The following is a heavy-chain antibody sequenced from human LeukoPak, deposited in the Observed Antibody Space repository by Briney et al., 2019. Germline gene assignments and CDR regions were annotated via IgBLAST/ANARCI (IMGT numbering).Heavy chain of an antibody. CDR3: AKGWFWGGYFDY. CDR1: GCTFDDYA. V-gene: IGHV3-9*01. Sequence: PGGSLRLSCAASGCTFDDYAMHWVRQAPGKGLEWVSGISWNSGSIGYADSVKGRFTISRDNAKNSLYLQMNSLRAEDTALYYCAKGWFWGGYFDYWGQGTLVTVSS. J-gene: IGHJ4*02. D-gene: IGHD3-10*01. CDR2: ISWNSGSI.